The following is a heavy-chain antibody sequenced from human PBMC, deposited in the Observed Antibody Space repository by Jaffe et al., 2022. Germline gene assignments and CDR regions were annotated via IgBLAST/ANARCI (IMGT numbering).Heavy chain of an antibody. J-gene: IGHJ4*02. V-gene: IGHV1-46*01. Sequence: QVQLVQSGAEVKKPGASVKVSCKASGYTFTSYYMHWVRQAPGQGLEWMGIINPSGGSTSYAQKFQGRVTMTRDTSTSTVYMELSSLRSEDTAVYYCARDIEYCGGDCYSGNYFDYWGQGTLVTVSS. CDR2: INPSGGST. CDR1: GYTFTSYY. CDR3: ARDIEYCGGDCYSGNYFDY. D-gene: IGHD2-21*02.